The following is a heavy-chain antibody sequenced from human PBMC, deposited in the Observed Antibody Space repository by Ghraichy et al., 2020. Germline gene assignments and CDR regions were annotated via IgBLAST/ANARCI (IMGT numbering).Heavy chain of an antibody. V-gene: IGHV3-23*01. CDR2: ISGSGATT. J-gene: IGHJ4*02. CDR3: ALEMAALDH. Sequence: GGSLRLSCAVSGLSFRSYTMTWVRQAPGQGLEWVSTISGSGATTSYADSVKGRFIISRDDSKNKAYLQMDSLRAEDTAVYYCALEMAALDHWGQGVLVSVSS. D-gene: IGHD5-24*01. CDR1: GLSFRSYT.